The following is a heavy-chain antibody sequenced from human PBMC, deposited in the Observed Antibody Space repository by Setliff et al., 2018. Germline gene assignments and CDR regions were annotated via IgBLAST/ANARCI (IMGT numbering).Heavy chain of an antibody. CDR3: AGTPARGTTWLSPFDY. D-gene: IGHD5-12*01. CDR1: GGSVGSGSYY. Sequence: SETLSLTCIVSGGSVGSGSYYWSWIRQPAGKGLEWIGLIQSTGNTSYNPSLQSRVTISIDTSKNQFSLKMTSVTAADTAMYFCAGTPARGTTWLSPFDYWGQGTLVTVSS. CDR2: IQSTGNT. V-gene: IGHV4-61*02. J-gene: IGHJ4*02.